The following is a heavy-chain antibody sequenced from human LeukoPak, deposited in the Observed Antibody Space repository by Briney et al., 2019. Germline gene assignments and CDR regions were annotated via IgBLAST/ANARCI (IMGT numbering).Heavy chain of an antibody. J-gene: IGHJ4*02. V-gene: IGHV3-23*01. CDR2: ISGSGGST. CDR3: AKDRPPITMVRGVASDY. D-gene: IGHD3-10*01. Sequence: GGSLRLSCAASGFTFSSYAMSWVRQAPGKGLEWVSAISGSGGSTYYADSVKGRFTISRDNSKNTLYLQMNSLRAEDTAVYYCAKDRPPITMVRGVASDYWGQGTLVTVSS. CDR1: GFTFSSYA.